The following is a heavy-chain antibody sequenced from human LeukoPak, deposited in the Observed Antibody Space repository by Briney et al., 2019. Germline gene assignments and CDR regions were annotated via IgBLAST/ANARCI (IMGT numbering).Heavy chain of an antibody. V-gene: IGHV5-51*01. CDR1: GYSFTSYW. J-gene: IGHJ4*02. D-gene: IGHD3-3*01. CDR3: ARQSNILRFLEWLAYCDF. CDR2: IYPGDSDT. Sequence: GESLKISCKGSGYSFTSYWIGWVRQMPGKGLEWMGIIYPGDSDTRYSPSFQGQVTISADKSISTAYLQWNSLKASDTAMYYCARQSNILRFLEWLAYCDFWGRGTLVTVSS.